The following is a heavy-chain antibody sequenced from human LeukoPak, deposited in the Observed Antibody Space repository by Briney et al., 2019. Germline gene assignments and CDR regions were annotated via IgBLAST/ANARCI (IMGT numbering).Heavy chain of an antibody. CDR1: GGSISSYY. CDR2: IYYSGST. CDR3: ARDHMVRQPL. V-gene: IGHV4-59*12. J-gene: IGHJ4*02. D-gene: IGHD3-10*01. Sequence: PSETLSLTCTVSGGSISSYYWSWIRQPPGKGLEWIGYIYYSGSTCYNPSLKSRVTISVDTSKNQFSLKLSSVTAADTAVYYCARDHMVRQPLWGQGTLVTVSS.